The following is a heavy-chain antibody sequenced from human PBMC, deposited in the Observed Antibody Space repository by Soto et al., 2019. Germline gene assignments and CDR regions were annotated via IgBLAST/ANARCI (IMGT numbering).Heavy chain of an antibody. CDR3: ASGVSYYDSSGYST. CDR1: GFTFSSYS. J-gene: IGHJ3*01. CDR2: ISSSRSTI. D-gene: IGHD3-22*01. Sequence: PGGSLRLSCAASGFTFSSYSMNWVRQAPGKGLEWVSYISSSRSTIYYADSVKGRFTISRDNAKNSLYLQMNSLRDEDTAVYYCASGVSYYDSSGYSTWGQGTMVP. V-gene: IGHV3-48*02.